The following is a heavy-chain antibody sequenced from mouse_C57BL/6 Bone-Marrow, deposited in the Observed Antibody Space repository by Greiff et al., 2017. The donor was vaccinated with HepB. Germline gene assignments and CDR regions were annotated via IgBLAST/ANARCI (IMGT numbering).Heavy chain of an antibody. J-gene: IGHJ3*01. CDR2: INPGSGGT. Sequence: QVHVKQSGAELVRPGTSVKVSCKASGYAFTNYLIEWVKQRPGQGLEWIGVINPGSGGTNYNEKFKGKATLTADKSSSTAYMQLSSLTSEDSAVYFCARSPHYGFFAYWGQGTLVTVSA. V-gene: IGHV1-54*01. CDR3: ARSPHYGFFAY. D-gene: IGHD1-1*02. CDR1: GYAFTNYL.